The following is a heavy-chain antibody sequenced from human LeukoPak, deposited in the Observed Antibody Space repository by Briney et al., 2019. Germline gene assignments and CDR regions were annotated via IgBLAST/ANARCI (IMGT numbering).Heavy chain of an antibody. V-gene: IGHV3-7*01. CDR1: GFIFSSYW. CDR3: ARDLTYYYYGLDV. J-gene: IGHJ6*02. Sequence: GGSLRLSCAASGFIFSSYWMNWVRQAPGKGLEWVANIRQDGSEKYYVDSVKGRFTISRDNAKNSLYLQMNSLRVEDTAVYYCARDLTYYYYGLDVWGQGTTVTVSS. CDR2: IRQDGSEK.